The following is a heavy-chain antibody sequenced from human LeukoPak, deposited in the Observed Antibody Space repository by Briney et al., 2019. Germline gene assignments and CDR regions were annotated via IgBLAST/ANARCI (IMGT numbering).Heavy chain of an antibody. CDR3: AKDGEVVVTATPDY. V-gene: IGHV3-23*01. CDR1: GFTFSNYA. CDR2: ISGSGGRT. Sequence: GGSLRLSCAASGFTFSNYAMSWVRQALGKGLEWVSAISGSGGRTYYADSVKGRFTISRDNSKNTLHLQMNGLSAENTAVYYCAKDGEVVVTATPDYWGQGTLVTVSS. D-gene: IGHD2-15*01. J-gene: IGHJ4*02.